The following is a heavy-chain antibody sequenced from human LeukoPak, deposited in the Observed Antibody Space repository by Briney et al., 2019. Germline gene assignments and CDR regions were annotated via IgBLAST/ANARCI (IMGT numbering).Heavy chain of an antibody. CDR3: ARLLRDSSGYPIPDY. CDR2: ISSSSSYI. CDR1: GFTFSSYS. V-gene: IGHV3-21*01. J-gene: IGHJ4*02. Sequence: GGSLRLSCAASGFTFSSYSMNWVRQAPGKGLECVSSISSSSSYIYYADSVKGRFTISRDNAKNSLYLQMNSLRAEDTAVYYCARLLRDSSGYPIPDYWGQGTLVTVSS. D-gene: IGHD3-22*01.